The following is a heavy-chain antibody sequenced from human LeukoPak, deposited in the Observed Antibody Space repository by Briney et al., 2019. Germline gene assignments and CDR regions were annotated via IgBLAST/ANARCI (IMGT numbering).Heavy chain of an antibody. D-gene: IGHD1-26*01. CDR1: GFTFSSYE. V-gene: IGHV3-48*03. Sequence: PGGSLRLSCAASGFTFSSYEMNWVRQAPGKGLEWISYISASGILTHYADSVEGRFTISRDNAKNSLYLQMNSLRAEDTAVYYCARDPYSGGYGAYYYYYMDVWGKGTTVTVSS. CDR3: ARDPYSGGYGAYYYYYMDV. J-gene: IGHJ6*03. CDR2: ISASGILT.